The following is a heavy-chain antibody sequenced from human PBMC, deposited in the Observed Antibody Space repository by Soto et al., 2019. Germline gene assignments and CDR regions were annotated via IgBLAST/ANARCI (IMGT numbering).Heavy chain of an antibody. CDR1: GFTFSSYG. Sequence: LRLSCAASGFTFSSYGMHWVRQAPGKGLEWVSDITTARSTIYYADSVKGRFTISRDNAENSLYLQMNSLRAEDTAIYYCARRSYFDYWGQGTLVTVSS. CDR3: ARRSYFDY. V-gene: IGHV3-48*04. J-gene: IGHJ4*02. CDR2: ITTARSTI. D-gene: IGHD3-10*01.